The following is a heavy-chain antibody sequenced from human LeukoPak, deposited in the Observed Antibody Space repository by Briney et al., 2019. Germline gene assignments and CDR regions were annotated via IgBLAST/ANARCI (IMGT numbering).Heavy chain of an antibody. CDR2: IYSGGST. V-gene: IGHV3-53*05. J-gene: IGHJ6*02. CDR1: GFTVSSNY. CDR3: AGDKGIQPDYYYYGMDV. Sequence: GGSLRLSCAASGFTVSSNYMSWVRQAPGKGLEWVSVIYSGGSTYYADSVKGRFTISRDNSKNTLYLQMNSLRAEDTAVYYCAGDKGIQPDYYYYGMDVWGQGTTVTVSS. D-gene: IGHD1-1*01.